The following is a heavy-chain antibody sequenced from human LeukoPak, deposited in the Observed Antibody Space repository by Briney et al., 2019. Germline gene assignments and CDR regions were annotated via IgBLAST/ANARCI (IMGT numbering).Heavy chain of an antibody. J-gene: IGHJ4*02. CDR1: GGTFSSYA. D-gene: IGHD2-21*02. Sequence: GSSVKVSCKASGGTFSSYAISWVRQAPGQGLEWMGGIIPIFGTANYAQKFQGRVTITTDESTSTAYMELSSLRSEDTAVYYCARRCASGGDCWHFDYWGQGTLVTVSS. CDR2: IIPIFGTA. V-gene: IGHV1-69*05. CDR3: ARRCASGGDCWHFDY.